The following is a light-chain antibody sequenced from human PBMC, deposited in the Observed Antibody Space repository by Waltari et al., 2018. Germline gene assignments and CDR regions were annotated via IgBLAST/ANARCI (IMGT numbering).Light chain of an antibody. CDR1: SSDIGRYNY. J-gene: IGLJ3*02. CDR2: DVT. CDR3: ASYNPGSTVV. V-gene: IGLV2-14*01. Sequence: QSALTQPASVSGSLGQSITISCTGSSSDIGRYNYVSWYQQFPDRAPKLIIYDVTNRPSGVSNRFSGSKSANTASLTISGLQPEDAANYYCASYNPGSTVVFGGGTELTVI.